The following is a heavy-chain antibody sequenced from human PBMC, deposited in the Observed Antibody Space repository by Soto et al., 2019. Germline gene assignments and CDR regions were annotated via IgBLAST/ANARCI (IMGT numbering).Heavy chain of an antibody. V-gene: IGHV3-33*08. Sequence: GSLRLSCAASGFTCSSYAIHWVRQAPGKGLEWVAIIWFDGSNKYYADSVKGRFSISRDNSKNTLFLQMDSLRAEDTAVYYCARGQLPAATTYFDFWGQGTLVTVSS. CDR3: ARGQLPAATTYFDF. CDR1: GFTCSSYA. J-gene: IGHJ4*02. D-gene: IGHD2-15*01. CDR2: IWFDGSNK.